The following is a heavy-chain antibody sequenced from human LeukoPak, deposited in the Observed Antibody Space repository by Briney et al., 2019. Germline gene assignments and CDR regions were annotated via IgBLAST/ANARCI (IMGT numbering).Heavy chain of an antibody. V-gene: IGHV4-4*02. D-gene: IGHD6-13*01. J-gene: IGHJ6*03. Sequence: SETLSLTCAVSGGSISTNSWWSWVRQPPGKGLEWIGCIYYSGSTNYNPSFKSRVTISVDTSKNQFSLKLSSVTAADTAVYYCARGRGIAAGGYYYYMDVWGKGTTVTVSS. CDR3: ARGRGIAAGGYYYYMDV. CDR2: IYYSGST. CDR1: GGSISTNSW.